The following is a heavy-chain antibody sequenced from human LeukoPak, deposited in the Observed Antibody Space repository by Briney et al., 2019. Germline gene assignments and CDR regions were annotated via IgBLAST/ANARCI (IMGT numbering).Heavy chain of an antibody. Sequence: GGSLRLSCSASGFTFSTYGMHWVRQAPDKGLEWVAFIRYDASNEYYTDSVKGRFTISRDNSKNTLYLQMNSLGVEDTAVYYCCGDFDYWGQGTLVNVSS. V-gene: IGHV3-30*02. J-gene: IGHJ4*02. CDR3: CGDFDY. CDR2: IRYDASNE. CDR1: GFTFSTYG. D-gene: IGHD2-21*01.